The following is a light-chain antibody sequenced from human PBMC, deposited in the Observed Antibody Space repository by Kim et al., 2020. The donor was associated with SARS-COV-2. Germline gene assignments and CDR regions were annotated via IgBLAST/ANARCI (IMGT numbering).Light chain of an antibody. CDR1: SSNIGANYD. V-gene: IGLV1-40*01. J-gene: IGLJ3*02. CDR2: GNA. Sequence: QSVLTQPPSVSGAPGQRVTISCTGSSSNIGANYDVHWYQQLPGTAPKLLIFGNANRPSGVPDRFSGSKSGTSASLAITGLQAEDEAVYYCQSFDSSLSVWLFGGETQLTVL. CDR3: QSFDSSLSVWL.